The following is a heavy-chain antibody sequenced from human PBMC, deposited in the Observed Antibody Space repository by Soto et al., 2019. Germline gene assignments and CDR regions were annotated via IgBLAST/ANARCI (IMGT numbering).Heavy chain of an antibody. J-gene: IGHJ6*02. CDR1: GFSFSGYA. D-gene: IGHD5-18*01. Sequence: QVQLVESGGGVVQPGRSLRLSCAASGFSFSGYAMHWVRQAPGKGLEWVAVISYDGGNKYYADSVKGRFTISRDNSKNTLYLQMYSLSAEDTAVYYCARGGPSDTHILRRYYYYAMDVWGQGTTVTVSS. CDR3: ARGGPSDTHILRRYYYYAMDV. V-gene: IGHV3-30-3*01. CDR2: ISYDGGNK.